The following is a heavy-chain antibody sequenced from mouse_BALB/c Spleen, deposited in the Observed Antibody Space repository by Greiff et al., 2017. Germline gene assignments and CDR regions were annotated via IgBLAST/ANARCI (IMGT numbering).Heavy chain of an antibody. D-gene: IGHD1-2*01. Sequence: QGHVKQSGAELVRPGTSVKISCKASGYTFTNYWLGWVKQRPGHGLEWIGDIYPGGGYTNYNEKFKGKATLTADTSSSTAYMQLSSLTSEDSAVFFGPCITTASYYFDYGGQGTPLTVSS. CDR3: PCITTASYYFDY. CDR1: GYTFTNYW. CDR2: IYPGGGYT. J-gene: IGHJ2*01. V-gene: IGHV1-63*02.